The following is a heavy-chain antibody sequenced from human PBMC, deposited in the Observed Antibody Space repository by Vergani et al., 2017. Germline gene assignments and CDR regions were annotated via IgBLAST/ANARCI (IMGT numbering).Heavy chain of an antibody. D-gene: IGHD4-23*01. V-gene: IGHV4-61*02. J-gene: IGHJ3*01. CDR3: ARDNKQLRPRAFDL. CDR1: GASINNDFYY. Sequence: QVQLQESGPGLVKPSQTLSLTCTVSGASINNDFYYWHWIRQPAGKGLEWIGRIYVSGITDYNSSLQSRVSMSVGTSKNQFSLTLTSVTAADTAVYYCARDNKQLRPRAFDLWVQGTMVAVSS. CDR2: IYVSGIT.